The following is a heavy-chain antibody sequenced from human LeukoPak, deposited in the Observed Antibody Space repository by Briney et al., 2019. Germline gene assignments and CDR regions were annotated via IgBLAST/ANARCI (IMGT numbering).Heavy chain of an antibody. CDR2: ISSSGSTI. D-gene: IGHD3-9*01. J-gene: IGHJ4*02. CDR1: GFTFSSYE. V-gene: IGHV3-48*03. CDR3: ERDSGLRYPGDY. Sequence: GGSLRLSCAASGFTFSSYEMNWVRQAPGKGLEWVSYISSSGSTIYYADSVKGRFTISRDNAKNSLYLQMNSLRAEDTAVYYCERDSGLRYPGDYWGQGTLVTVSS.